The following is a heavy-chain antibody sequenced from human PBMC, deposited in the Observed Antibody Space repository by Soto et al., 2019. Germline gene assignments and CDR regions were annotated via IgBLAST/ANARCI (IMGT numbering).Heavy chain of an antibody. V-gene: IGHV4-39*01. CDR1: GGSISSSSYY. J-gene: IGHJ6*02. D-gene: IGHD1-7*01. Sequence: PSETLSLTCTVSGGSISSSSYYWGWIRQPPGKGLEWIGSIYYSGSTYYNPSLKSRVTISVDTSKNQFSLKLSSVTAADTAVYYCATVPGTRDYYYYYGMDVWGQGTTVTVSS. CDR3: ATVPGTRDYYYYYGMDV. CDR2: IYYSGST.